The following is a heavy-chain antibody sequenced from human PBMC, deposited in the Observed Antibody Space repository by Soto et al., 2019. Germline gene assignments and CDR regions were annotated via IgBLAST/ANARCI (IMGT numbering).Heavy chain of an antibody. CDR3: ARGSYLYYYDSSGYYSGGIAGY. CDR2: MNPNSGNT. D-gene: IGHD3-22*01. V-gene: IGHV1-8*01. J-gene: IGHJ4*02. CDR1: GYTFTSYD. Sequence: GASVKVSCKASGYTFTSYDINWVRQATGQGLEWMGWMNPNSGNTGYAQKFQGRVTMTRNTSISTAYMELSSLRSEDTAVYYCARGSYLYYYDSSGYYSGGIAGYWGQGTLVTVSS.